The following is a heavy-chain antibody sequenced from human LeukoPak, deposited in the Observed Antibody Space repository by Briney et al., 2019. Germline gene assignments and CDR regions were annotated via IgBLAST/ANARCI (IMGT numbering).Heavy chain of an antibody. J-gene: IGHJ4*02. CDR1: GFIFYSYA. CDR3: TRGPGYDYVWGTYRADY. D-gene: IGHD3-16*02. Sequence: GGSLRLSYSASGFIFYSYAMHWVRQAPGRGLEYVAAITSSGSSTFHANSVKGRFTISRDNSKNTLFLQMGSLRPEDMAVYFCTRGPGYDYVWGTYRADYWGQGTLVTVSS. V-gene: IGHV3-64*01. CDR2: ITSSGSST.